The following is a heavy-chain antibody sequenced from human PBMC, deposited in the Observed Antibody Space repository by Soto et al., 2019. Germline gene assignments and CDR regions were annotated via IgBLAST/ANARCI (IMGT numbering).Heavy chain of an antibody. J-gene: IGHJ6*02. CDR2: INHSGST. D-gene: IGHD4-17*01. CDR3: ARPSVTKGYYYYGMDV. CDR1: GGSFSGYY. Sequence: SETLSLTCAVYGGSFSGYYWSGIRQPPGKGLEWIGEINHSGSTNYNPSLKSRVTISVDTSKNQFSLKLSSVTAADTAVYYCARPSVTKGYYYYGMDVWGQGTTVTVSS. V-gene: IGHV4-34*01.